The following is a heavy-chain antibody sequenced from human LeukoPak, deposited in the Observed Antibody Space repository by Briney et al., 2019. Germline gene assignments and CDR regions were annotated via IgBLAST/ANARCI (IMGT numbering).Heavy chain of an antibody. D-gene: IGHD6-13*01. Sequence: GASVKVSCKASGYTXTSYYMHWVRQAPGQGLELMGIINPSGGSTSYAQKFQGRVTMTRDTTTSTVYMELSSLRSEDTAVYYCARVVAAAGTRDYYGMDVWGQGTTVTVSS. CDR2: INPSGGST. CDR3: ARVVAAAGTRDYYGMDV. V-gene: IGHV1-46*01. J-gene: IGHJ6*02. CDR1: GYTXTSYY.